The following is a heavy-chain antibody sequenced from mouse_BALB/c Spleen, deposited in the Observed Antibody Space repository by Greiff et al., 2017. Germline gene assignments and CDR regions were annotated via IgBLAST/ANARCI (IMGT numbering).Heavy chain of an antibody. V-gene: IGHV5-4*02. Sequence: EVQLVESGGGLVKPGGSLKLSCAASGFTFSDYYMYWVRQTPEKRLEWVATISDGGSYTYYPDSVKGRFTISRDNAKNNLYLQMSSLKSEDTAMYYCASPIYYGYDAGYAMDYWGQGTSVTVSS. CDR3: ASPIYYGYDAGYAMDY. D-gene: IGHD2-2*01. CDR1: GFTFSDYY. CDR2: ISDGGSYT. J-gene: IGHJ4*01.